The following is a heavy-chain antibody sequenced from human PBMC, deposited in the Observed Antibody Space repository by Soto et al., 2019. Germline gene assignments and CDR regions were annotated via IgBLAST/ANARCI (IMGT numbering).Heavy chain of an antibody. V-gene: IGHV3-30*03. D-gene: IGHD4-17*01. CDR3: ARFLVTIDAFDI. CDR2: ISYDGSNK. J-gene: IGHJ3*02. Sequence: GGSLRLSCAASGFTFSSYGMHWVRQDPGKGLEWVALISYDGSNKYYADSVKGRFTISRDNSTSTAYMELSSLRSEDTAVYYCARFLVTIDAFDIWGQGTMVTVSS. CDR1: GFTFSSYG.